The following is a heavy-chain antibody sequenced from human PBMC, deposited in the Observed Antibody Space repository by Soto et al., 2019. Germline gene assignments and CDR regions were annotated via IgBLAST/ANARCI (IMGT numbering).Heavy chain of an antibody. D-gene: IGHD3-22*01. CDR3: AYYYDSSGNFGYYYGMDV. J-gene: IGHJ6*02. Sequence: PSETLSLTCTVSGGSISSGGYYWSWIRQHPGKGLEWIGYIYYSGSTYYNPSLKSRVTISVDTSKNQFSLKLSSVTAADMAVYYCAYYYDSSGNFGYYYGMDVWGQGTTVTVSS. V-gene: IGHV4-31*03. CDR2: IYYSGST. CDR1: GGSISSGGYY.